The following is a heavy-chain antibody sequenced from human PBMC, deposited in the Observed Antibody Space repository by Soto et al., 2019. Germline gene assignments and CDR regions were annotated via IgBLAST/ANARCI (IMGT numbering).Heavy chain of an antibody. CDR3: ARGGDYGDYYDAFDI. D-gene: IGHD4-17*01. J-gene: IGHJ3*02. V-gene: IGHV1-8*01. Sequence: GASVKVSCKASGYTFTSYDINWVRRATGEGLEWMGWMNPNSGNTGYAQKFQGRVTMTRSTSISTAYMELSSLRSEDTAVYYCARGGDYGDYYDAFDIWGQGAMVTVSS. CDR1: GYTFTSYD. CDR2: MNPNSGNT.